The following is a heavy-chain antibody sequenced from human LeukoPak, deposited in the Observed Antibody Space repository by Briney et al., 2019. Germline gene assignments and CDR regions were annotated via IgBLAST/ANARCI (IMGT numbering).Heavy chain of an antibody. D-gene: IGHD6-13*01. V-gene: IGHV1-2*02. CDR1: GYTFTGYY. CDR2: INPNSGGT. J-gene: IGHJ6*03. CDR3: ARAVRIANYYYYYMDV. Sequence: ASVKVSCKASGYTFTGYYMHWVRQAPGQGPEWMGWINPNSGGTNYAQKFQGRVTMTRDTSTSTVYMELSTLRSEDTAVYYCARAVRIANYYYYYMDVWGKGTTVTISS.